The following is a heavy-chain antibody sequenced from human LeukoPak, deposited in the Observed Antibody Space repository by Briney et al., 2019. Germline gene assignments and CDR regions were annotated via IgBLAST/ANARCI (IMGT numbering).Heavy chain of an antibody. CDR3: AKAGSMIVVVWAFDI. Sequence: GGSLRLSCAASGFSFSNYAMTWVRQAPGKGLEWVSGISGSGGSTYYADSVKGRFTISRDNPKNTLYLQMNSLRAEDTAVYYCAKAGSMIVVVWAFDIWGQGTTVTVSS. CDR2: ISGSGGST. J-gene: IGHJ3*02. D-gene: IGHD3-22*01. CDR1: GFSFSNYA. V-gene: IGHV3-23*01.